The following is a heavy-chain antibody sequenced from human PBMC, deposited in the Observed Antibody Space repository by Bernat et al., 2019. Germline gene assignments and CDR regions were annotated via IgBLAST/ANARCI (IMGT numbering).Heavy chain of an antibody. D-gene: IGHD2-8*01. CDR3: AKLMGVGYYFGMDV. CDR1: GFTFSNYA. V-gene: IGHV3-23*01. Sequence: EVQLLESGGGLVQPGGSLRLSCAASGFTFSNYAMSWVRQAPGKGLEWVSESSGSGGSTYYADSVRGRFAISRDNSKNTLYLQMNSLRAEDTAVYYCAKLMGVGYYFGMDVWGQGTTVTVSS. J-gene: IGHJ6*02. CDR2: SSGSGGST.